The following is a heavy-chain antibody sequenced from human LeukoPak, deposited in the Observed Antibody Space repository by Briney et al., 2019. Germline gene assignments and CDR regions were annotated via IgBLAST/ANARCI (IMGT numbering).Heavy chain of an antibody. CDR1: GYTFTSYG. J-gene: IGHJ4*02. CDR2: ISAYNGNT. Sequence: GASVKVSCKASGYTFTSYGISWVRQAPGQGLEWMGWISAYNGNTNYAQKLQGRVTMTTDTSTSTAYMELRSLRSDDTAVYYCAGDREMATALREIDYWGQGTLVTVSS. V-gene: IGHV1-18*01. CDR3: AGDREMATALREIDY. D-gene: IGHD5-24*01.